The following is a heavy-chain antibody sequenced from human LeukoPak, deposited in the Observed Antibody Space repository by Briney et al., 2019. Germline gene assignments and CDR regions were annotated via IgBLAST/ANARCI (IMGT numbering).Heavy chain of an antibody. CDR2: IYYSGST. Sequence: PSETLSLTCTVSGGSISSSSYYWGWIRQPPRKGLEWIGSIYYSGSTYYNPSLKSRVTISVDTSKNQFSLKLSSVTAADTAVYYCARDDCTNGVCLFDYWGQGTLVTVSS. CDR3: ARDDCTNGVCLFDY. J-gene: IGHJ4*02. CDR1: GGSISSSSYY. D-gene: IGHD2-8*01. V-gene: IGHV4-39*07.